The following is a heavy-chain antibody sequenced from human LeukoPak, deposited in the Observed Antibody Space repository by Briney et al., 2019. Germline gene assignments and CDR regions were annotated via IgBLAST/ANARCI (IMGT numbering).Heavy chain of an antibody. V-gene: IGHV3-48*01. Sequence: GGSLRLSCAASGFTFSSYGINWVRQAPGKGLEWVSYISSSSSTIYYADSVKGRFTISRDNAKNSLYLQMNSLRAADTAVCYCARGARYFDYWGQGTLVTVSS. CDR3: ARGARYFDY. J-gene: IGHJ4*02. CDR2: ISSSSSTI. CDR1: GFTFSSYG.